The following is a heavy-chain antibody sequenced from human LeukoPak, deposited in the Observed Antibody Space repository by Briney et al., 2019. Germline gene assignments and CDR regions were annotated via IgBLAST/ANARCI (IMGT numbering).Heavy chain of an antibody. V-gene: IGHV4-59*08. D-gene: IGHD2/OR15-2a*01. CDR3: ARRNSGSYFDY. J-gene: IGHJ4*02. CDR1: GGSISSYY. Sequence: SETLSLTCTVSGGSISSYYWSSIRQPPGKGLEWIGYIYYSGSTNYNPSLKSRVTISVDTSKNQFSLKLSSVTAADTAVYYCARRNSGSYFDYWGQGTLVTVSS. CDR2: IYYSGST.